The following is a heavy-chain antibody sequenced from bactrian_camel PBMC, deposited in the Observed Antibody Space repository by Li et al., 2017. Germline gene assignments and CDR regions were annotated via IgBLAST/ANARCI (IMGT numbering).Heavy chain of an antibody. V-gene: IGHV3S1*01. J-gene: IGHJ6*01. CDR1: GFTFSNSY. D-gene: IGHD5*01. CDR2: INGGGEAT. Sequence: HVQLVESGGGLVQPGGSLRLSCAVSGFTFSNSYMNWVHQAPGKGLEWVSSINGGGEATFYADSMEGRFTISRDNGKNTLYLQMNNLKPGDTAIYYCAADDWGYTGRDPGGYWGQGTQVTVS. CDR3: AADDWGYTGRDPGGY.